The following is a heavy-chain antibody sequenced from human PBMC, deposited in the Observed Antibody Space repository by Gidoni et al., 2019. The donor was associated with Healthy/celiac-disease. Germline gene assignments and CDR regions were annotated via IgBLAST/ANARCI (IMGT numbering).Heavy chain of an antibody. Sequence: EVQLVESGGGLVQPGGSLRLSCAASGFPFRVLGMNWVRQAPGQGLEWVSYISSSSSTIYYADSVKGRFTISRDNAKNSLYLQMNSLRAEDTAVYYCARTGGYCTNGVCYWGFDPWGQGTLVTVSS. CDR2: ISSSSSTI. D-gene: IGHD2-8*01. CDR3: ARTGGYCTNGVCYWGFDP. J-gene: IGHJ5*02. V-gene: IGHV3-48*01. CDR1: GFPFRVLG.